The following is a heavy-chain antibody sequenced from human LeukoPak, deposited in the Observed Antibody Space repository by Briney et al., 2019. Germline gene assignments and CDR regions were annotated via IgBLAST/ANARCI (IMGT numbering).Heavy chain of an antibody. V-gene: IGHV1-2*02. D-gene: IGHD6-19*01. J-gene: IGHJ5*02. Sequence: ASVKVSCKASGYTFTGYYMHWVRQAPGQGLEWMGWINPNSGGTNYAQKFQGRVTMTRDTSISTAYMELSRLRSDDTAVYYCARDRSPKRRAVSSGWRTNWFDPWGQGTLVTVSS. CDR3: ARDRSPKRRAVSSGWRTNWFDP. CDR1: GYTFTGYY. CDR2: INPNSGGT.